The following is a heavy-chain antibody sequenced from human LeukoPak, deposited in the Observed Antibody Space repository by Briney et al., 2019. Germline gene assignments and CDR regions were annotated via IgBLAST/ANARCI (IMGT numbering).Heavy chain of an antibody. J-gene: IGHJ3*02. CDR2: MNPNSGNT. V-gene: IGHV1-8*01. Sequence: ASVKVSCKASGYTFTSYDINWVRQAPGQGLEWMGWMNPNSGNTGYAHKFQGRVTMTSNTSISTAYMELCSLRSEDTAVYYCVGELRYFDWAHDAFDIWGQGTMVTVSS. D-gene: IGHD3-9*01. CDR3: VGELRYFDWAHDAFDI. CDR1: GYTFTSYD.